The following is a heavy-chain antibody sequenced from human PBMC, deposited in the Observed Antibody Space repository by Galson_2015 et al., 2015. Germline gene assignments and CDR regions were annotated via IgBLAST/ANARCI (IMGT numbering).Heavy chain of an antibody. CDR2: IYPGDSDT. CDR3: ARHSPGTTGTLHFYYYMDV. CDR1: GYSFTSYW. J-gene: IGHJ6*03. D-gene: IGHD1-1*01. V-gene: IGHV5-51*01. Sequence: QSGAVVKKPGESLKISCKGSGYSFTSYWIGWVRQMPGKGLEWMGSIYPGDSDTRYSPSFQGQFTISADKSISTAYLKWSSLKASDTAMYYCARHSPGTTGTLHFYYYMDVWGQGTLVTVSS.